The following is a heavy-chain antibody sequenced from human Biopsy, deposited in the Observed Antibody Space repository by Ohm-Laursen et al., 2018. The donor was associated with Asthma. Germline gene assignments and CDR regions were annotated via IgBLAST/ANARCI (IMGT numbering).Heavy chain of an antibody. CDR1: GGTFGNYA. CDR3: ARGYSGSDRIVYYYSGLEV. J-gene: IGHJ6*02. D-gene: IGHD5-12*01. CDR2: LIPVLGTP. Sequence: ASVKVSCKASGGTFGNYAISWVRQAPGQGPEWMGGLIPVLGTPDHAQMFEGRVTVTADESTSTAYMELSSLSSEDTAVYYCARGYSGSDRIVYYYSGLEVWGQGTTVTVSS. V-gene: IGHV1-69*13.